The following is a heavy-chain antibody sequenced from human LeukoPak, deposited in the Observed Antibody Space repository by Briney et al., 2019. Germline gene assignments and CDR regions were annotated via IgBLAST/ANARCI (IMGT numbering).Heavy chain of an antibody. D-gene: IGHD3-3*01. CDR1: GYTFTSYG. V-gene: IGHV1-18*01. Sequence: ASVKVSCKASGYTFTSYGISWVRQAPGQGLEWMGRISAYNGNRNYAQKLQGRVTMTTDTSTSTAYMELRSLRSDDTAVYYCARGSAGRRYYDFWSGYYSPWFDPWGQGTLVTVSS. J-gene: IGHJ5*02. CDR2: ISAYNGNR. CDR3: ARGSAGRRYYDFWSGYYSPWFDP.